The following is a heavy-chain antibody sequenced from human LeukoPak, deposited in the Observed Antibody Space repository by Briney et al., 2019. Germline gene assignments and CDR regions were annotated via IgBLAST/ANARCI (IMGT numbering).Heavy chain of an antibody. V-gene: IGHV3-66*01. D-gene: IGHD2-15*01. CDR1: GFTVSSNY. CDR2: IYSGGST. CDR3: ARAPGYCSGGSCPPYYFDY. Sequence: GGSLRLSCAASGFTVSSNYMSWVRQAPGKGLEWVSVIYSGGSTYYADSVKGRFTISRDNAKNSLYLQMNSLRAEDTAVYNCARAPGYCSGGSCPPYYFDYWGQGTLVTVSS. J-gene: IGHJ4*02.